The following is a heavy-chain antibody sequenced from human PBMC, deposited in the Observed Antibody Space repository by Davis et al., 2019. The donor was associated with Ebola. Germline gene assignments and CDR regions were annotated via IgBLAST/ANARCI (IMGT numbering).Heavy chain of an antibody. J-gene: IGHJ6*04. CDR3: ARDRVPLRYFDWSTVANYYYYGMDV. CDR1: GYTFTSYA. V-gene: IGHV1-3*01. CDR2: INAGNGNT. D-gene: IGHD3-9*01. Sequence: ASVKVSCKASGYTFTSYAMHWVRQAPGQRLEWMGWINAGNGNTKYSQKFQGRVTITRDTSASTAYMELSSLRSEDTAVYYCARDRVPLRYFDWSTVANYYYYGMDVWGKGTTVTVSS.